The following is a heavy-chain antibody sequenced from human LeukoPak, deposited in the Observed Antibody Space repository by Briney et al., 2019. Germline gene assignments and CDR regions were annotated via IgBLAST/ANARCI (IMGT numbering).Heavy chain of an antibody. V-gene: IGHV4-30-2*01. CDR2: IYHSGST. J-gene: IGHJ6*02. CDR1: GGSISSGGYS. D-gene: IGHD2-15*01. Sequence: PSETLSLTCAVSGGSISSGGYSWSWLRQPPGKGLEWIGYIYHSGSTYYNPSLKSRVTISVDRSKNQFSLKLSSVTAADTAVYYCARAVVVTYYYGMHVWGQGTTVTVSS. CDR3: ARAVVVTYYYGMHV.